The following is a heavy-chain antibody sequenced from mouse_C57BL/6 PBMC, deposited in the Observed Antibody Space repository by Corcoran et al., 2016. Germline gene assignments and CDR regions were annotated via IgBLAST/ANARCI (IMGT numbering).Heavy chain of an antibody. J-gene: IGHJ3*01. CDR3: ARGGSFCAY. CDR2: INTYSGVP. CDR1: GYTFTTYG. Sequence: QIQLVQSGPELKKPGETVKISCKASGYTFTTYGMSWVKQAPGKGLKWMGWINTYSGVPTYADDFKGRFAFSLETSASTAYLQINNLKNEDTATYFCARGGSFCAYWGQGTLVTVSA. V-gene: IGHV9-3*01.